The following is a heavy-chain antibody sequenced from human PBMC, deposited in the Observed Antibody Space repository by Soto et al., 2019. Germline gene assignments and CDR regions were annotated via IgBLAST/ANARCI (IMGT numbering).Heavy chain of an antibody. V-gene: IGHV4-30-2*01. CDR2: IYDSWST. Sequence: SETLSLTCALSGASIFSGGYSCSWLRQPPGKGLEWIGYIYDSWSTYYNPSLKSRVTISVDRSKNQFSLKLSSVTAADMAVYYCARGALRWSTSWDFDYWGQGILVTGS. D-gene: IGHD4-17*01. CDR1: GASIFSGGYS. CDR3: ARGALRWSTSWDFDY. J-gene: IGHJ4*02.